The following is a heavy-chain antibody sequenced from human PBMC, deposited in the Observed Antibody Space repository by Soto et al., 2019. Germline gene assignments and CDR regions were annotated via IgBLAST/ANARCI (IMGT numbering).Heavy chain of an antibody. CDR3: ARGLPSDYYYDSSGYYSGFDY. CDR1: GGSFIGYY. J-gene: IGHJ4*02. CDR2: INHSGST. Sequence: SETLSLTCAVYGGSFIGYYWSWIRQPPGKGLEWIGEINHSGSTNYNPSLKSRVTISVDTSKNQFSLKLSSVTAADTAVYYCARGLPSDYYYDSSGYYSGFDYWGQGTLVTVSS. D-gene: IGHD3-22*01. V-gene: IGHV4-34*01.